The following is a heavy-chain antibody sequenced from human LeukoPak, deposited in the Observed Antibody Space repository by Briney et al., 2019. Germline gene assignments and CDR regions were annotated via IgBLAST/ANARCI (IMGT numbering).Heavy chain of an antibody. CDR1: GYSISGSNW. CDR3: ARSGVVGALLRDAFDI. CDR2: IYYGGST. V-gene: IGHV4-28*06. Sequence: KPSDTLSLTCAVSGYSISGSNWWGWIRQPPGKGLEWIGYIYYGGSTKYKPSLKSRVTMSVDTSKNQFFLKLSPVTALDTAVYYCARSGVVGALLRDAFDIWGQGTMVTVSS. D-gene: IGHD1-26*01. J-gene: IGHJ3*02.